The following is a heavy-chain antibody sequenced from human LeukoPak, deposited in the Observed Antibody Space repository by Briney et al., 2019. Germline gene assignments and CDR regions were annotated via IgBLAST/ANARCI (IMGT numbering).Heavy chain of an antibody. D-gene: IGHD6-13*01. J-gene: IGHJ4*02. CDR1: GYTFTSYG. CDR3: ARELPGIAAAGTDY. Sequence: ASVKVSCKASGYTFTSYGISWVRQAPGQGPEWMGWISAYNGDTNYAQKLQGRVTMTTDTSTSTAYMELRSLRSDDTAVYYCARELPGIAAAGTDYWGQGTLVTVSS. V-gene: IGHV1-18*01. CDR2: ISAYNGDT.